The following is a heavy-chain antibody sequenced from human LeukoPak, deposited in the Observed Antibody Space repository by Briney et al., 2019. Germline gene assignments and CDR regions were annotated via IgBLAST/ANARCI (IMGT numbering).Heavy chain of an antibody. V-gene: IGHV3-21*01. CDR1: GFTFSSYT. CDR3: ARVPENTPNYYDSRGALDY. CDR2: ISSSSGYI. J-gene: IGHJ4*02. Sequence: GGSLRLSCAASGFTFSSYTMNWVRQAPGKGLEWISSISSSSGYIYYADSVKGRFTISRDNAKNSLYLQMNSLRADDTAVYYCARVPENTPNYYDSRGALDYWGQGTLVTVSS. D-gene: IGHD3-22*01.